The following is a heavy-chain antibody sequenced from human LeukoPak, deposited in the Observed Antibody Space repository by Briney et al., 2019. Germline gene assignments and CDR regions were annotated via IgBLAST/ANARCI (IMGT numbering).Heavy chain of an antibody. V-gene: IGHV1-46*03. J-gene: IGHJ4*02. Sequence: ASVKVSCKASGYTFTSYYVHWVRQAPGQGLEWMGIINPSGGSTSYAQKFQGRVTMTRDTSTSTVYMELSSLRSEDTAVYYCARVARYDFWSGYLNFDYWGQGTLVTVSS. CDR1: GYTFTSYY. CDR2: INPSGGST. D-gene: IGHD3-3*01. CDR3: ARVARYDFWSGYLNFDY.